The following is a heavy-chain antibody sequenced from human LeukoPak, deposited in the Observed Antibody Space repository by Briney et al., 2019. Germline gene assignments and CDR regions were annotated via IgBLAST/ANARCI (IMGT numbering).Heavy chain of an antibody. CDR3: ARETSQKGAHYMDV. V-gene: IGHV4-38-2*02. J-gene: IGHJ6*03. D-gene: IGHD3-16*01. CDR1: GYSLSSGYH. Sequence: PSETLSLTCTVSGYSLSSGYHWGWIRQPPGKGLEWIGSIYHSGSTYYNPSLKSRVTISVDTSKNQFSLKLRSVTAADTAVYYCARETSQKGAHYMDVWGKGTTVTISS. CDR2: IYHSGST.